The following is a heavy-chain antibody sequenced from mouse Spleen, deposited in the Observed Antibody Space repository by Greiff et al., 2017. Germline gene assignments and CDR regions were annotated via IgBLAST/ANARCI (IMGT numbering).Heavy chain of an antibody. V-gene: IGHV1S34*01. J-gene: IGHJ2*01. CDR2: ISCYNGAT. CDR1: GYSFTGYY. D-gene: IGHD2-3*01. CDR3: ARGEEWLLLDD. Sequence: LVKTGASVKISCKASGYSFTGYYMHWVKQSHGKSLEWIGYISCYNGATSYNQKFKGKATFTVDTSSSTAYMQFNSLTSEDSAVYYCARGEEWLLLDDWGQGTTLTVSS.